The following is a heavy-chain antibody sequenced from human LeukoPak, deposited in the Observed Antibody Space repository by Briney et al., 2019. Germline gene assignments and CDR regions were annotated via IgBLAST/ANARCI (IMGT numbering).Heavy chain of an antibody. J-gene: IGHJ4*02. V-gene: IGHV3-48*03. D-gene: IGHD3-22*01. CDR3: ARELYYYDSSGYSGYDY. CDR1: GFTFSSYE. Sequence: GGSLRLSCAASGFTFSSYEMNWVRPAPGRGLEGVSYISSSGSNIYYAYSVKGRFTISRDNAKNSLYLQRNSLRAEDTALYYCARELYYYDSSGYSGYDYWGQGTLVTVSS. CDR2: ISSSGSNI.